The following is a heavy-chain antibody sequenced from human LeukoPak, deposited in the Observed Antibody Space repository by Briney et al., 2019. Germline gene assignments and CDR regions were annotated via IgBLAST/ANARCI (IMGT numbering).Heavy chain of an antibody. CDR1: GFTVSNTY. Sequence: PGGSLRLSCTAPGFTVSNTYMSWVRQAPGKGLEWVSAIYSAGSTYYVDSVKGRFTISRDNSKNTLYLQMDSLRVEDTAVYYCARLHRRQFTSFDYWGQGTLITVSS. CDR2: IYSAGST. V-gene: IGHV3-53*01. D-gene: IGHD4-11*01. J-gene: IGHJ4*02. CDR3: ARLHRRQFTSFDY.